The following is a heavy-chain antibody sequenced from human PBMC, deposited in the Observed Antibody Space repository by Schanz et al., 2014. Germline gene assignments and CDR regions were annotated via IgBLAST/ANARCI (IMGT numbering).Heavy chain of an antibody. CDR1: GFTFTNYA. CDR3: ARFLARYQYYGMDV. V-gene: IGHV3-23*04. CDR2: LSGSGAGT. Sequence: EVRLVESGGGLVKPGGSLRLSCAASGFTFTNYAMTWVRQAPGKGLEWVSTLSGSGAGTFYADSVKGRFSISRDNGETSVYLQINSLRVEDTAVYYCARFLARYQYYGMDVWGQGTTVIVSS. J-gene: IGHJ6*02. D-gene: IGHD3-3*01.